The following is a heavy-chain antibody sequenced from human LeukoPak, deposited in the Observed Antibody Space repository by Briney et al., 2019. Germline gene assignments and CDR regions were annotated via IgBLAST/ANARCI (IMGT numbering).Heavy chain of an antibody. Sequence: TSETLSLTCRVSGGSITNNNYYWRWIRQPPGKGVEWIGYIYYSGSTIYNPSLKSRVTISVDTSKNQFSLKLSSVTAADTAVYYCASGSYFIFVYWGQGTLVTVSS. CDR2: IYYSGST. CDR1: GGSITNNNYY. J-gene: IGHJ4*02. V-gene: IGHV4-61*01. CDR3: ASGSYFIFVY. D-gene: IGHD1-26*01.